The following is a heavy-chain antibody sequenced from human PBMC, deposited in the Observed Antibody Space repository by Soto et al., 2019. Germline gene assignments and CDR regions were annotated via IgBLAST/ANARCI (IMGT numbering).Heavy chain of an antibody. CDR2: IWYDGSKK. V-gene: IGHV3-33*01. CDR3: ASQRARGTWLQLGY. D-gene: IGHD5-12*01. CDR1: GFNFSYYG. Sequence: QVQLVESGGGVVQPGRSMRLSCAASGFNFSYYGMHWVRQAPGKGLEWGAVIWYDGSKKYYVDSVKGRFTISRDNSKNTVYFQMNSLRAEDTAVYYCASQRARGTWLQLGYWGQGTLVNGSS. J-gene: IGHJ4*02.